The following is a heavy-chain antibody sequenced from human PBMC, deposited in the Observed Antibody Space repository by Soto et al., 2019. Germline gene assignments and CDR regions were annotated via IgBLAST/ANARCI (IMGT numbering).Heavy chain of an antibody. J-gene: IGHJ4*02. CDR3: TRIPNLRYFDWLLYSPDY. V-gene: IGHV3-49*03. D-gene: IGHD3-9*01. CDR1: GFTFGDYA. CDR2: IRSKAYGGTT. Sequence: PGGSLRLSCTASGFTFGDYAMSWFRQAPGEGLEWVGFIRSKAYGGTTEYAASVKGRFTISRDDSKSIAYLQMNSLKTEDTAVYYCTRIPNLRYFDWLLYSPDYWGEGTLVTVSS.